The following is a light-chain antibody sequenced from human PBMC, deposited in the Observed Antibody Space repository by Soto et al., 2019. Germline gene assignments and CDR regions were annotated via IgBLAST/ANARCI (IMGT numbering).Light chain of an antibody. CDR2: DAS. J-gene: IGKJ5*01. Sequence: EIVLTHSPATLSLSPGESATLSCRATRSVSSYLAWYQQKPGQAPRLLIYDASSRPTDIPARFSGSGSGTDFTLTISSLEPEDFALYYCQQRSNWPITFGQGTRLENK. CDR1: RSVSSY. CDR3: QQRSNWPIT. V-gene: IGKV3-11*01.